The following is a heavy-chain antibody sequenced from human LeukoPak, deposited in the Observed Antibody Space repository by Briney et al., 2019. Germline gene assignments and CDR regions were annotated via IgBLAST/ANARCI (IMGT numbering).Heavy chain of an antibody. CDR2: IYDSGST. CDR1: GGSISSGGYA. J-gene: IGHJ4*02. CDR3: ARYGGSGTYFFDY. Sequence: SQTLSLTCTVSGGSISSGGYAWSWIRQPPGKGLEWIGYIYDSGSTYYNPSLKSRVTISVDRSKNQFSLKLSSVTAADTAVYYCARYGGSGTYFFDYWGQGTLVTVSS. V-gene: IGHV4-30-2*01. D-gene: IGHD3-10*01.